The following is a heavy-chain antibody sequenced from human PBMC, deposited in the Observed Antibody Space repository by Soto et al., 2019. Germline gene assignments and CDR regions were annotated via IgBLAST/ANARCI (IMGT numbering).Heavy chain of an antibody. CDR2: ISADNGNT. CDR3: ATLYCSTTSCQLDY. Sequence: QAQLVQSGTEVKKPGASVKVSCKASGYRFTSYGISWVRQAPGQGLEWMGWISADNGNTNYAQKVQGRVTMTTDTSTSTAYMELXXXXXDDTAVYYCATLYCSTTSCQLDYWGQGTLVT. V-gene: IGHV1-18*01. D-gene: IGHD2-2*01. CDR1: GYRFTSYG. J-gene: IGHJ4*02.